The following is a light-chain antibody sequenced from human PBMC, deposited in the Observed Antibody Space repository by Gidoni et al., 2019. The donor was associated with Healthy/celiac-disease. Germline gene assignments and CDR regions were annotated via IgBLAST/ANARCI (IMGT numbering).Light chain of an antibody. CDR2: GNS. J-gene: IGLJ1*01. Sequence: QSVLTQPPSVSGAPGQRVTISCTGSSSNIGAGYDVHWYQQLPGTDSKLLIYGNSNRPSGVPDRFSGSKSGTSASLAITGLQAEDEADYYCQSYDSSLSGSWVFGTGTKVTVL. CDR1: SSNIGAGYD. CDR3: QSYDSSLSGSWV. V-gene: IGLV1-40*01.